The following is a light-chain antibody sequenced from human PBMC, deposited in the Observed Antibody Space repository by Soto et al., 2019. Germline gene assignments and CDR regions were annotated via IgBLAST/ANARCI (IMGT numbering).Light chain of an antibody. J-gene: IGKJ1*01. CDR3: QQRSNRRT. CDR2: DAS. CDR1: QSVSSY. V-gene: IGKV3-11*01. Sequence: EIVMTQSPATLSVSPGERATLSCSASQSVSSYLAWYQQKPGQAPRLLIDDASKGATRIPARFSGSGSGTDFTLTISSLAPEDLAVYYRQQRSNRRTFGQGTKVDIK.